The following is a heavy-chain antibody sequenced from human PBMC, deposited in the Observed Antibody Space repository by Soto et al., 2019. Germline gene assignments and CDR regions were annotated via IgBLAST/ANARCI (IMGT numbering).Heavy chain of an antibody. CDR1: GFTFSDYY. CDR2: ISSSGSTI. J-gene: IGHJ4*02. CDR3: ARVPLNYYDSSGYYG. Sequence: GGSLRLSCAASGFTFSDYYMSWIRQAPGKGLEWVSYISSSGSTIYYADCVKGRFTISRDNAKNSLYLQMNSLRAEDTAVYYCARVPLNYYDSSGYYGWGQGTLVTVSS. D-gene: IGHD3-22*01. V-gene: IGHV3-11*01.